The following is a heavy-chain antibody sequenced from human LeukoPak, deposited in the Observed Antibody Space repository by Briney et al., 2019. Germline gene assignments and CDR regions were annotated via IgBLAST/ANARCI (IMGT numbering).Heavy chain of an antibody. D-gene: IGHD5-18*01. J-gene: IGHJ2*01. CDR3: ARRGYSDDSDWYFDF. CDR1: GGSISSYY. Sequence: SETLSLTCTVSGGSISSYYWSWIRQPPGKGLEWIGYIYYSGSTNYNPSLKSRVTISVDTSKNQFSLKLSSVTAADTAVYYCARRGYSDDSDWYFDFWGRGTLVTVSS. CDR2: IYYSGST. V-gene: IGHV4-59*08.